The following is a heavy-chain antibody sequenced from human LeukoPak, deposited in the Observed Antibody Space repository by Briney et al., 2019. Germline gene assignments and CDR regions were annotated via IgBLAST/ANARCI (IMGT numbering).Heavy chain of an antibody. J-gene: IGHJ4*02. CDR3: ATHQGRFGDPSFDY. Sequence: EASVKVSCKVSGYTLTELSMHRVRQAPGKGLEWMGGSDPEDGETIYAQKFQGRVTMTEDTSTDTAYMELSSLRSEDTAVYYCATHQGRFGDPSFDYWGQGTLVTVSS. D-gene: IGHD3-10*01. CDR1: GYTLTELS. CDR2: SDPEDGET. V-gene: IGHV1-24*01.